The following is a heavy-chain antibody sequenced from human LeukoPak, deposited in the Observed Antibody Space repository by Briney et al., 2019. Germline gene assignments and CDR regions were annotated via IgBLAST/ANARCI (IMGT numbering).Heavy chain of an antibody. CDR1: AFTFRTYW. CDR3: ARLRYTYGKNFDY. Sequence: GGSLRLSCAASAFTFRTYWVSWVRQAPGKGLEWVANINQDGSEKDYVDSVKGRFTISRDNARNSLYLQMNTLRAEDTAVYFCARLRYTYGKNFDYWGQGALVTVSS. CDR2: INQDGSEK. J-gene: IGHJ4*02. D-gene: IGHD5-18*01. V-gene: IGHV3-7*01.